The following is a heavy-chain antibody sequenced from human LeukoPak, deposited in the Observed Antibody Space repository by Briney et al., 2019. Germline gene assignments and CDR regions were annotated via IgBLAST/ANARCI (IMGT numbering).Heavy chain of an antibody. D-gene: IGHD3-9*01. J-gene: IGHJ4*02. V-gene: IGHV3-30*18. CDR2: ISYDGSNK. CDR1: GFTFSSYG. CDR3: AKGVLRYFDPRPF. Sequence: GGSLRLSCAASGFTFSSYGMHWVRQAPGKGLEWVAVISYDGSNKYYADSVKGRFTISRDNSKNTLYLQMNSLRAEDTAVYYCAKGVLRYFDPRPFWGQGTLVTVSS.